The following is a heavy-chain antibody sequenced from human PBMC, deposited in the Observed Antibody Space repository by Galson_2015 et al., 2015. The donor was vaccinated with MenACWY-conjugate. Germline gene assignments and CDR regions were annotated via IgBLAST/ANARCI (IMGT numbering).Heavy chain of an antibody. CDR1: GFTFSSYW. CDR3: ARVQLVSGFDP. CDR2: IKQDGTEK. Sequence: SLRLSCAASGFTFSSYWMNWVRQAPGKGLEWVANIKQDGTEKYYVDSVKGRFTISRDKAKKSLYLQMNSLRVDDTAVYYCARVQLVSGFDPWGQGTLVTVSS. J-gene: IGHJ5*02. V-gene: IGHV3-7*03. D-gene: IGHD6-13*01.